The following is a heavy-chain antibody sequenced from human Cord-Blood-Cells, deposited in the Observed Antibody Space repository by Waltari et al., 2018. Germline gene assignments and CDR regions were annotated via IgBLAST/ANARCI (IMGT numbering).Heavy chain of an antibody. CDR2: LNAGNGNT. CDR3: ARGRYSGYDDAFDI. CDR1: GYTFTRSA. D-gene: IGHD5-12*01. V-gene: IGHV1-3*01. Sequence: QVQLVQSGAEVKKPGASVTDSGKASGYTFTRSAMHWVAQAPGQRPEWMGWLNAGNGNTKYSQKFQGRVTITRDTSASTAYMGLSSLRSEDTAVYYCARGRYSGYDDAFDIWGQGTMVTVSS. J-gene: IGHJ3*02.